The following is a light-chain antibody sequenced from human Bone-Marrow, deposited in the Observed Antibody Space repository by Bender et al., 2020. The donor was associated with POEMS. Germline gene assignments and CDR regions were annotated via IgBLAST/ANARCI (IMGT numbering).Light chain of an antibody. J-gene: IGLJ3*02. V-gene: IGLV2-23*02. Sequence: SALTQPASVSGSPGQSITISCTGSSIDVGTYNFVSWYQQHPGKAPKLIIYAVSERPSGVSNRFFGSKSGNTASLTISGLQADDEADYYCSSYANSRVLGGGTKLTVL. CDR2: AVS. CDR1: SIDVGTYNF. CDR3: SSYANSRV.